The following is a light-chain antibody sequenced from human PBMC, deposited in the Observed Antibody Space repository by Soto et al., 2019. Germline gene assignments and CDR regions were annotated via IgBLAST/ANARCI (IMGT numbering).Light chain of an antibody. Sequence: DIVMTQSPDSLAVSLGERATINCKSSQSVLYSSNNKNYLVWYQQKPGQPPKLLLYWASTRESGVPDRFGGSGSGTDFTLTISSLQAEDVAVYYCQQYYSTPLTFGGGTKVEIK. CDR2: WAS. J-gene: IGKJ4*01. V-gene: IGKV4-1*01. CDR3: QQYYSTPLT. CDR1: QSVLYSSNNKNY.